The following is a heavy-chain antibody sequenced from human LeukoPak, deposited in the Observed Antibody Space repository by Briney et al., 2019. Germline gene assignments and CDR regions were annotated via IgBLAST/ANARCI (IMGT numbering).Heavy chain of an antibody. CDR2: INPNSGGT. CDR3: ARDRGKGELLLDFDY. Sequence: ASVKVSCKASGYTFSGYYMHWVRQAPGQGLEWMGWINPNSGGTNYAQKFQGWVTMTRDTSISTAYMELSRLRSDDTAVYYCARDRGKGELLLDFDYWGQGTLVTVSS. CDR1: GYTFSGYY. V-gene: IGHV1-2*04. J-gene: IGHJ4*02. D-gene: IGHD1-26*01.